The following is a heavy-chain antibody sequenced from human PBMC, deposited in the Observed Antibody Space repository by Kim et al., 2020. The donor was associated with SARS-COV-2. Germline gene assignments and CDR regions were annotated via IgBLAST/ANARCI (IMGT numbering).Heavy chain of an antibody. Sequence: SVQAPFTISRDNSKNTLYLQMNSLRAEDTAVYYCAKEWVGPDTVTKIFDYWGQGTLVTVSS. J-gene: IGHJ4*02. V-gene: IGHV3-23*01. D-gene: IGHD4-17*01. CDR3: AKEWVGPDTVTKIFDY.